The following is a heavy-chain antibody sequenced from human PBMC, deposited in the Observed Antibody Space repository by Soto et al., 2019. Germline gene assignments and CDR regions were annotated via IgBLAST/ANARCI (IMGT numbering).Heavy chain of an antibody. CDR3: ARGGYCSGGRCLWKSTGMDV. D-gene: IGHD2-15*01. V-gene: IGHV3-11*01. J-gene: IGHJ6*02. CDR2: ISSSGSTI. CDR1: GFSFSDYY. Sequence: VHLVESGGGLVKPGGSLRLSCGASGFSFSDYYMSWVRQAPGKGLEWISYISSSGSTIFYAPSVKGRFTISRDNAQNSLDLQMDRLRAEDTAVYFCARGGYCSGGRCLWKSTGMDVWGRGTTVTVSS.